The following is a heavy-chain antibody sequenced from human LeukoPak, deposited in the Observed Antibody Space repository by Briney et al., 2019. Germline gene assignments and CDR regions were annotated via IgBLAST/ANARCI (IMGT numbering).Heavy chain of an antibody. CDR1: GFTFSSYS. Sequence: GGSLTLSCAASGFTFSSYSMNWVRQAPGNGLEWVSYISSSSSTIYYADSVKGRFTISRDNAKNSLYLQMNSLRAEDTAVYYCARVEQQLVPPYYYMDVWGKGTTVTVSS. V-gene: IGHV3-48*01. D-gene: IGHD6-13*01. CDR3: ARVEQQLVPPYYYMDV. CDR2: ISSSSSTI. J-gene: IGHJ6*03.